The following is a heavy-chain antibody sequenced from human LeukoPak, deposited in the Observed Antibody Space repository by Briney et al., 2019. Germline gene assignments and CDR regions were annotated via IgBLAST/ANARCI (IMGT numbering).Heavy chain of an antibody. CDR3: ASDPGYSRNWYFDY. D-gene: IGHD6-13*01. CDR2: IWYDGSNE. Sequence: PGGSLRLSCAASGFTFSNYGMHWVRQAPGKGLEWVALIWYDGSNEYYADSVKGRFTISRDNSKNTLYLQMNSLGAEDTAVYYCASDPGYSRNWYFDYWGQGTLVTVS. CDR1: GFTFSNYG. J-gene: IGHJ4*02. V-gene: IGHV3-33*01.